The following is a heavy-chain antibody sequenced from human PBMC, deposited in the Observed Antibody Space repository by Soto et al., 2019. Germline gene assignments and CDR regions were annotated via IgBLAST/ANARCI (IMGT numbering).Heavy chain of an antibody. CDR2: INHSGST. J-gene: IGHJ4*02. CDR3: ARAAIAARLDEDTAMAGPTYYFDY. V-gene: IGHV4-34*01. CDR1: GGSFSGYY. Sequence: SETLSLTCAVYGGSFSGYYWSWIRQPPGKGLEWIGEINHSGSTNYNPSLKSRVTISVDTSKNQFSLKLSSVTAADTAVYYCARAAIAARLDEDTAMAGPTYYFDYWGQGTLVTVSS. D-gene: IGHD5-18*01.